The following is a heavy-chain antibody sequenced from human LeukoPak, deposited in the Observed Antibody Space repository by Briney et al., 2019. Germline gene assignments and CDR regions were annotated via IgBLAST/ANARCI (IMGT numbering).Heavy chain of an antibody. CDR1: GCSFTSYW. CDR2: IYPGDSDT. J-gene: IGHJ4*02. V-gene: IGHV5-51*01. Sequence: GESLKISCKGSGCSFTSYWIGWVRQMPGKGLEWMGIIYPGDSDTRYSPSFQGQVTISADKSISTAYLQWSSLKASDTAMYYCARLPLTAVYSSYYFDYWGQGTLVTVSS. CDR3: ARLPLTAVYSSYYFDY. D-gene: IGHD2-15*01.